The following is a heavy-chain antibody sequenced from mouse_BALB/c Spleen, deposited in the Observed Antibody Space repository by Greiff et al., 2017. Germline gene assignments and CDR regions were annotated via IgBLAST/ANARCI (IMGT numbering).Heavy chain of an antibody. CDR2: INPSTGYT. CDR1: GYTFTSYW. Sequence: QVQLQQSGAELVRPGTSVKMSCKASGYTFTSYWMHWVKQRPGQGLEWIGYINPSTGYTEYNQKFKDKATLTADKSSSTAYMQLSSLTSEDSAVYYCASLYDYDVHFDYWGQGTTLTVSS. V-gene: IGHV1-4*01. J-gene: IGHJ2*01. D-gene: IGHD2-4*01. CDR3: ASLYDYDVHFDY.